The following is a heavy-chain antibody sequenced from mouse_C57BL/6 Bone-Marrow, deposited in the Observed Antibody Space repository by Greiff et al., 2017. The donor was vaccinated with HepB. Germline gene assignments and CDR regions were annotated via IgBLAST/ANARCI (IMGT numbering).Heavy chain of an antibody. J-gene: IGHJ2*01. CDR2: IYPGDGDT. CDR3: ARGYDYDGNY. CDR1: GYAFSSYW. Sequence: QVQLKESGAELVKPGASVKISCKASGYAFSSYWMNWVKQRPGKGLEWIGQIYPGDGDTNYNGKFKGKATLTADKSSSTAYMQLSSLTSEDSAVYFCARGYDYDGNYWGQGTTLTVSS. V-gene: IGHV1-80*01. D-gene: IGHD2-4*01.